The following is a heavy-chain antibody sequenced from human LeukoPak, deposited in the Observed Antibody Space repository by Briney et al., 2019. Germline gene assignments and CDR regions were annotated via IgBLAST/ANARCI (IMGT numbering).Heavy chain of an antibody. V-gene: IGHV4-30-4*01. D-gene: IGHD5-24*01. Sequence: SETLSLTCTVSGGSISSGDYYWSWIRQPPGKGLEWIGYIYYSGSTYYNPSLKSRVTISVDTSKNQFSLKLSSVTAADTAVYYCARDNGSDGSSIGGLDYWGQGTLVTVSS. CDR3: ARDNGSDGSSIGGLDY. CDR1: GGSISSGDYY. J-gene: IGHJ4*02. CDR2: IYYSGST.